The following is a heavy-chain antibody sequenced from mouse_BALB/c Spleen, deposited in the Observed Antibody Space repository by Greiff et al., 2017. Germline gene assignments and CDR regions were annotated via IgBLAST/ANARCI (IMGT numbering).Heavy chain of an antibody. J-gene: IGHJ3*01. Sequence: QVQLQQSGAELARPGASVKLSCKASGYTFTSYWMQWVKQRPGQGLEWIGAIYPGDGDTRYTQKFKGKATLTADKSSSTAYMQLSSLASEDSAVYYCARSGTARATVFAYWGQGTLVTVSA. CDR3: ARSGTARATVFAY. CDR2: IYPGDGDT. D-gene: IGHD3-2*01. CDR1: GYTFTSYW. V-gene: IGHV1-87*01.